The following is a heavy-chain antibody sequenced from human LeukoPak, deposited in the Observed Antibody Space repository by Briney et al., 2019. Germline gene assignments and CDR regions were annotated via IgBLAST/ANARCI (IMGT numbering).Heavy chain of an antibody. Sequence: SQTLSLTCTVSGGSISSGSYYWSWIRQPAGKGLEWIGRIYTSGSTNYNPSLKSRVTISVDTSKNHFSLKLSSVTAADTAVYYCARLSHYDILTGYYIRANWFDPWGQGTLVTVSS. V-gene: IGHV4-61*02. CDR3: ARLSHYDILTGYYIRANWFDP. J-gene: IGHJ5*02. CDR2: IYTSGST. D-gene: IGHD3-9*01. CDR1: GGSISSGSYY.